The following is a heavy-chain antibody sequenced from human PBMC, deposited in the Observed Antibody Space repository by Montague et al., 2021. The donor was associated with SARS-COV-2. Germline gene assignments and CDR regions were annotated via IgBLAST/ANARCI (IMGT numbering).Heavy chain of an antibody. J-gene: IGHJ4*02. Sequence: SRSLSCAASGFTFRSYWMHWVRQVPGRGLVWVSRIKPDGTSTNYAASVQGRFTISRDNAKNTLSLQMNNLRAEDTAIYYCVRPLWFGDSDYYFDSWGQGTLVTVSS. CDR2: IKPDGTST. D-gene: IGHD3-10*01. V-gene: IGHV3-74*01. CDR3: VRPLWFGDSDYYFDS. CDR1: GFTFRSYW.